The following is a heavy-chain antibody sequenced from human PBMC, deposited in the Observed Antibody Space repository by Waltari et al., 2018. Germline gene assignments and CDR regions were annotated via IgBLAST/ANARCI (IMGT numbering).Heavy chain of an antibody. D-gene: IGHD6-13*01. Sequence: QVQLVESGGGVVQPGRSLRLSCAASGFTFSSYGMHWVRQAPGKGLEWVAVICYNGRNKYYADPVRARFTISRDNSKNTLYLKMNSLRAEDTAVYYCARARIAAAGSNYYYGMDVWGQGTTVTVSS. CDR1: GFTFSSYG. V-gene: IGHV3-33*01. J-gene: IGHJ6*02. CDR3: ARARIAAAGSNYYYGMDV. CDR2: ICYNGRNK.